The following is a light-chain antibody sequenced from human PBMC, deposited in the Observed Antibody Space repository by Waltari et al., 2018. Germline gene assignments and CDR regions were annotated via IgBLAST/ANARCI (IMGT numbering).Light chain of an antibody. J-gene: IGLJ3*02. CDR1: TLRTYS. V-gene: IGLV3-19*01. CDR2: GKN. Sequence: SSELTQDPAVSVALGQTVSITCQGDTLRTYSAAWFQQRPGQAPVLVIYGKNNRPSGIPDRFSGSNSGNRASLTITGAQAEDEADYYCNSRDNSGNHQVFGGGTRLTVL. CDR3: NSRDNSGNHQV.